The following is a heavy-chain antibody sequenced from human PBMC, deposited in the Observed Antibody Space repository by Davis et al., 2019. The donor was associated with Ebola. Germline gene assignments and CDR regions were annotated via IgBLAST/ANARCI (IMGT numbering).Heavy chain of an antibody. D-gene: IGHD7-27*01. CDR2: FGASGITT. J-gene: IGHJ5*01. Sequence: GESLKISCAASGFTFTNSAMGWVRQAPGKGLEWVSAFGASGITTYYADSVKGRFTISRDNAKKTLFLQMNSLRAEDTAVYYCARDRLAWGLGPNDSWGQGTLVIVSS. V-gene: IGHV3-23*01. CDR3: ARDRLAWGLGPNDS. CDR1: GFTFTNSA.